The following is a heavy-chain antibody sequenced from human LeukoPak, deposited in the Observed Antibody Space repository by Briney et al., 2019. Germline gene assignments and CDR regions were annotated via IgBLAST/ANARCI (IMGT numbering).Heavy chain of an antibody. CDR2: IYSGGST. CDR1: GFTVSSNY. Sequence: GGSLRLSCVASGFTVSSNYMSWVRQAPGKGLEWVSVIYSGGSTYYADSVKGRFTISRDNSKNTLYLQMNSLRAEDTAVYYCARGGGSGWYGDYWGQGTLVTVSS. V-gene: IGHV3-53*01. D-gene: IGHD6-19*01. J-gene: IGHJ4*02. CDR3: ARGGGSGWYGDY.